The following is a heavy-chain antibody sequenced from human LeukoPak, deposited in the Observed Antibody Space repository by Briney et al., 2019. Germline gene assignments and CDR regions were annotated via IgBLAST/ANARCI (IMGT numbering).Heavy chain of an antibody. CDR1: GVSISSYW. J-gene: IGHJ4*02. D-gene: IGHD5-24*01. V-gene: IGHV4-4*07. Sequence: SETLSLTCDVSGVSISSYWWSWVRKPAGKGLEWIGRIYTTGRTNYSPSFRSRVTMSIDMSKNHFSLTLRSVTAADTAVYYCARAGYTISAFHSDFWGQGAPVTVSS. CDR3: ARAGYTISAFHSDF. CDR2: IYTTGRT.